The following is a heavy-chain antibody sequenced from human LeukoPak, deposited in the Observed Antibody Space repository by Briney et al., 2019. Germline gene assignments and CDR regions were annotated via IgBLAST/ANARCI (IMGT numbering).Heavy chain of an antibody. J-gene: IGHJ3*02. D-gene: IGHD3-22*01. Sequence: PSETLSLTCTVSGGSISSGGYYWSWIRQHPGKGLEWIGYIYYSGSTYYNPSLKSRVTISVDTSKNQFSLKLSSVTAADTAVYYCARVFSGFNAFDIWGQGTMVTVSS. V-gene: IGHV4-31*03. CDR1: GGSISSGGYY. CDR3: ARVFSGFNAFDI. CDR2: IYYSGST.